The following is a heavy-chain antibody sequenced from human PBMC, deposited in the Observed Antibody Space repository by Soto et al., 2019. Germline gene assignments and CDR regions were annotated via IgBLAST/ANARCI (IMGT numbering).Heavy chain of an antibody. J-gene: IGHJ4*02. CDR3: ARDLGSCSSTSCRPFDY. Sequence: QVQLRESGPGLVKTSGTLSLTCAVSGGSIRTITWWSWVRQPPGKGLQWIGEIYHSGSTNYNPSLKSRVTISVDKSKNQFSLELSSVTAADTAVYYCARDLGSCSSTSCRPFDYWGQGTLVTVSS. CDR1: GGSIRTITW. D-gene: IGHD2-2*03. V-gene: IGHV4-4*02. CDR2: IYHSGST.